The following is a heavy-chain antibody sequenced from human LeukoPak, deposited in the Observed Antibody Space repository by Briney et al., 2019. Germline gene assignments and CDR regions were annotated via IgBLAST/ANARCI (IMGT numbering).Heavy chain of an antibody. V-gene: IGHV1-18*01. CDR2: ISAYNGNT. D-gene: IGHD2-21*02. J-gene: IGHJ4*02. CDR1: GYTFTSYG. CDR3: ARDHYHKIHSVMVTAPDY. Sequence: ASVKVSCKASGYTFTSYGISWVRQAPGQGLEWMGWISAYNGNTNYAQKLQGRVTMTRDTSTSTVYMELSSLRSEDTAVYYCARDHYHKIHSVMVTAPDYWGQGTLVIVSS.